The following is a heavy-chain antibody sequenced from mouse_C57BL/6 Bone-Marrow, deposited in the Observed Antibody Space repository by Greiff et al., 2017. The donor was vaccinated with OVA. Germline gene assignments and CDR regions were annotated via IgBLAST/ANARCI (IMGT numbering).Heavy chain of an antibody. D-gene: IGHD2-3*01. J-gene: IGHJ4*01. CDR2: IYPANGNT. V-gene: IGHV14-3*01. CDR3: GSFYDNYYAMDY. Sequence: VQLQQSVAELVRPGASVKLSCTASGYTIKNSYMHWVKQRPEQGLEWIGKIYPANGNTKYDEKFQGKATMTADTSSNTAYMQLSSLTSEDSAVYYCGSFYDNYYAMDYWGQGTSVTVSS. CDR1: GYTIKNSY.